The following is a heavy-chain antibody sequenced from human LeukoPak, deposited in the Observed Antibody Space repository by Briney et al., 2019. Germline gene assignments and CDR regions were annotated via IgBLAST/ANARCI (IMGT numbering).Heavy chain of an antibody. CDR2: ILPAGKES. V-gene: IGHV3-7*01. Sequence: GRSLRLSCVVSGYSFSTNMMTWVREAPGKGLEWVATILPAGKESYRVESVKGRFTVSRDNAKNLLFLQMSSLRADDTAVYYCMSAHGYWGQGTLVTVSS. CDR3: MSAHGY. CDR1: GYSFSTNM. J-gene: IGHJ4*02.